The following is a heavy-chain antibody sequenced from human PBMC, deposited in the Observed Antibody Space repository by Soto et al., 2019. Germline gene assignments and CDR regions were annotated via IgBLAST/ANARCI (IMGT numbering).Heavy chain of an antibody. CDR2: ISYDGSNK. D-gene: IGHD6-13*01. J-gene: IGHJ6*02. Sequence: GGSLRLSCAASGFTFSSYAMHWIRQAPGKGLEWVAVISYDGSNKYYADSVKGRFTISRDNSKNTLYLQMNSLRAEDTAVYYCARDHSSSWYYYYYGMDVWGQGTTVTVSS. V-gene: IGHV3-30-3*01. CDR3: ARDHSSSWYYYYYGMDV. CDR1: GFTFSSYA.